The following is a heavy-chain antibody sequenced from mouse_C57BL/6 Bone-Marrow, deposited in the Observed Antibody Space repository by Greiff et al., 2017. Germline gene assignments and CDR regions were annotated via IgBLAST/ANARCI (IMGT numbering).Heavy chain of an antibody. D-gene: IGHD3-2*02. CDR2: IHPNSGST. CDR3: ARSGTAQAAWFAY. Sequence: VQLQQPGAELVKPGASVKLSCKASGYTFTSYWMHRVKQRPGQGLEWIGMIHPNSGSTNYNEKFKSKATLTVDKSSSTAYMQLSSLTSEDSAVYYCARSGTAQAAWFAYWGQGTLVTVSA. J-gene: IGHJ3*01. CDR1: GYTFTSYW. V-gene: IGHV1-64*01.